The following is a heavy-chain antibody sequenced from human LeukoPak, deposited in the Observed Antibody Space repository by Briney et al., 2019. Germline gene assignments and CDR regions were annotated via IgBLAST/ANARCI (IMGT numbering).Heavy chain of an antibody. CDR3: AREIVSAVAGNFDY. J-gene: IGHJ4*02. Sequence: GGSLRLSCAASGFTFSSYEMNWVGQAPGKGREGGSFISRSVLTRTSADSVNRPFPLSRHNAQNSLYLEMNSLRADDTAVYYCAREIVSAVAGNFDYWGQGTLVTVSS. CDR2: ISRSVLTR. V-gene: IGHV3-48*03. CDR1: GFTFSSYE. D-gene: IGHD6-19*01.